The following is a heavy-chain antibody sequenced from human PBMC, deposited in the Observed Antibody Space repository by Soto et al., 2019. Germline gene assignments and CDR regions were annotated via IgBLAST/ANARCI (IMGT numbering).Heavy chain of an antibody. J-gene: IGHJ4*02. CDR3: ARDIRGYSRAFDY. CDR1: GSSVTSDNYY. D-gene: IGHD5-12*01. CDR2: ISSSGTT. Sequence: QVQLQESGPGLVEPSETLSLTCTVSGSSVTSDNYYWTWIRQPPGKGLEWIGYISSSGTTNYNPSLTSRVTISQVTSSNQLSLRLTSVTAADTAVYYCARDIRGYSRAFDYWGQGTLVSVSS. V-gene: IGHV4-61*01.